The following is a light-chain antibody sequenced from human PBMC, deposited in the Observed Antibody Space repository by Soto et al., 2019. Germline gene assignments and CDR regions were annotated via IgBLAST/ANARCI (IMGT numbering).Light chain of an antibody. Sequence: EIVMTQSPISLSVTPGEPASISCRSSQSLLQSGGLYWLDWYLQKPGHSPQLLIHMASIRASGVPDRCSGSGSSAEFTLKISRVEADDVGVYCGMQAIQTPLTFGGGTKVEIK. CDR2: MAS. V-gene: IGKV2-28*01. CDR1: QSLLQSGGLYW. CDR3: MQAIQTPLT. J-gene: IGKJ4*01.